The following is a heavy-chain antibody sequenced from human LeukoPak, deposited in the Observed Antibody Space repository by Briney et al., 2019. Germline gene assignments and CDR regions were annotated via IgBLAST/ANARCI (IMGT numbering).Heavy chain of an antibody. J-gene: IGHJ5*02. D-gene: IGHD2-15*01. CDR3: ARAGAVVDNWFDP. V-gene: IGHV1-46*01. CDR2: INPSGGST. CDR1: GYTFTSYY. Sequence: ASVKVSCKASGYTFTSYYMHWVRQAPGQGLEWMGIINPSGGSTSYAQKFQGRVTMTTDTSTTTAYMELRSLRSDDTAVYYCARAGAVVDNWFDPWGQGTLVTVSS.